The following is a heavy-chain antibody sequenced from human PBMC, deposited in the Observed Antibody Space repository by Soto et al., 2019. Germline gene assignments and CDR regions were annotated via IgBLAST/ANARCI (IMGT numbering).Heavy chain of an antibody. CDR3: TTERLITIFGVVPPR. V-gene: IGHV3-15*01. Sequence: RGSLRLSCAASGFTFSNAWMSWVRQAPGKGLEWVGRIKSKTDGGTTDYAAPVKGRFTISRDDSKNTLYLQMNSLKTEDTAVYYCTTERLITIFGVVPPRWGQGTLVTVSS. J-gene: IGHJ4*02. D-gene: IGHD3-3*01. CDR2: IKSKTDGGTT. CDR1: GFTFSNAW.